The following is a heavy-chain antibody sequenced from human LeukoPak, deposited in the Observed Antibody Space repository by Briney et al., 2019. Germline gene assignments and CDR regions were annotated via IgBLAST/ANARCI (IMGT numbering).Heavy chain of an antibody. J-gene: IGHJ4*02. CDR1: GFIFRNYA. Sequence: GRSLRLSCVASGFIFRNYAMSWVRQAPGEGLEWVSGISDNGGGTYYADSLKGRFTISRDNSKNMLYLQMNSLRAEDTAVYYCAKESGALGAPLYDYWGRGILVTAS. CDR3: AKESGALGAPLYDY. V-gene: IGHV3-23*01. D-gene: IGHD4/OR15-4a*01. CDR2: ISDNGGGT.